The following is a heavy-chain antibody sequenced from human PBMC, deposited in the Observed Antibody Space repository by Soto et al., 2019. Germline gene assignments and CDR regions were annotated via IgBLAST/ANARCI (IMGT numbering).Heavy chain of an antibody. CDR2: INPSGGST. Sequence: GASVKVSCKASGYTFTSYYMHWVRQAPGQGLEWMGIINPSGGSTSYAQKFQGRVTMTRDTSTSTVYMELSSLRSEDTAVYYCATDPPTYHHSGKGAFQHWDQGTLVTVSS. D-gene: IGHD2-15*01. V-gene: IGHV1-46*01. CDR3: ATDPPTYHHSGKGAFQH. CDR1: GYTFTSYY. J-gene: IGHJ1*01.